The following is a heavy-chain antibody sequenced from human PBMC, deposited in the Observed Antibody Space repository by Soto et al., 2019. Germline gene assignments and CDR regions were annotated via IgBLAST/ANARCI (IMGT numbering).Heavy chain of an antibody. Sequence: QVQLQESGPGLVKPSQTLSLTCTVSGGSISSGGYYWSWIRQHPGKGLEWIGYIYYSGSTYYNPSLKSRVTISVDTSKNQFPLKLSSVTAADTAVYYCARELRGFGESRGVSYSDIWGQGTMVTVSS. CDR2: IYYSGST. J-gene: IGHJ3*02. V-gene: IGHV4-31*03. CDR1: GGSISSGGYY. D-gene: IGHD3-10*01. CDR3: ARELRGFGESRGVSYSDI.